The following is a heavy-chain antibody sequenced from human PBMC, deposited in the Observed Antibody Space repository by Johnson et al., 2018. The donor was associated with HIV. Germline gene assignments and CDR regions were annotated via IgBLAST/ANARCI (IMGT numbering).Heavy chain of an antibody. V-gene: IGHV3-30*02. Sequence: QVLLVESGGGVVQPGGSLRLSCAASGFTFSSYGMHWVRQAPGKGLEWVAFIRYDGSNKYYADSVKGRFTISRDNSKNTLYLQMNSLRAEDTAVYYCAKDAYDYGDYGAFDIWGQGTMVIVSS. CDR2: IRYDGSNK. CDR1: GFTFSSYG. D-gene: IGHD4-17*01. CDR3: AKDAYDYGDYGAFDI. J-gene: IGHJ3*02.